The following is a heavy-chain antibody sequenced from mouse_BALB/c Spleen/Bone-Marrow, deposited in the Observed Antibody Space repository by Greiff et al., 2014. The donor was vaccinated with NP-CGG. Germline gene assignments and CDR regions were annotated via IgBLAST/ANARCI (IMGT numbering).Heavy chain of an antibody. Sequence: EVQLQQSGTVLARPGAAVKMSCKASGYTFSNYWMHWIKQRPGQGLEWIGTIHPGNSDTTYNQKFKGKAKLTAVTSTSTAYMELSSLTNEDSAAYYCTTLARNNFDCWGQGTTLTVSS. CDR2: IHPGNSDT. CDR1: GYTFSNYW. D-gene: IGHD3-1*01. V-gene: IGHV1-5*01. J-gene: IGHJ2*01. CDR3: TTLARNNFDC.